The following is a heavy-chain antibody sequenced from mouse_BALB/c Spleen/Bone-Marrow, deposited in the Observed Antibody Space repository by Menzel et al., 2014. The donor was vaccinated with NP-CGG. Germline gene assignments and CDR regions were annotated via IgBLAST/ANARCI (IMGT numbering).Heavy chain of an antibody. Sequence: EVKLQESGGGLVQPGGSLKLSCAASGFTFSNYGMSWVRQTPDKSLELVATINSDGGSTYYPDSVKGRFTIYRDTAKNTLYLQMSSLKSEETAMYYCVRGNYGNYVDYFDFWGQGTTLTVSS. CDR2: INSDGGST. J-gene: IGHJ2*01. CDR1: GFTFSNYG. V-gene: IGHV5-6-3*01. CDR3: VRGNYGNYVDYFDF. D-gene: IGHD2-1*01.